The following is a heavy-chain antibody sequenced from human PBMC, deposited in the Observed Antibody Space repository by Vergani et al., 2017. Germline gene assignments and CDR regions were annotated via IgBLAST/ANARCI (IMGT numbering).Heavy chain of an antibody. CDR2: IYTSGST. CDR1: GGSISSYY. CDR3: ARAYGDYFPNPLDY. V-gene: IGHV4-4*09. D-gene: IGHD4-17*01. Sequence: QVQLQESGPGLVKPSETLSLTCTVSGGSISSYYWSWIRQPPGKGLEWIGYIYTSGSTNYNPSLKSRVTISVDTSKNQFSLKLSSVTAADTAVYYCARAYGDYFPNPLDYWGQGTLVTVSS. J-gene: IGHJ4*02.